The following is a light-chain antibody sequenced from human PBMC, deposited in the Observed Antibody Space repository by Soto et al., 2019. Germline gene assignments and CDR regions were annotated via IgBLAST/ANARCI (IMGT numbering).Light chain of an antibody. CDR1: QSISSY. CDR3: QQSYSTPWT. CDR2: AAS. Sequence: DIQMTQSPSSLSASVGDRVTITCRASQSISSYLNWYQQKPGKAPKLLIYAASSLQSGVPSRFSGSGSGTDFTLTISSLQPEDVATYYCQQSYSTPWTFGQGTKVDSK. J-gene: IGKJ1*01. V-gene: IGKV1-39*01.